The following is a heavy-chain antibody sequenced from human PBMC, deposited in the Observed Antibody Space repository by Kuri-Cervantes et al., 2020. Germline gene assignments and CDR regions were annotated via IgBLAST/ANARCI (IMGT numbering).Heavy chain of an antibody. CDR3: ARDNGIVVVTAGNAFDL. V-gene: IGHV3-30-3*01. CDR2: ISYGASIK. Sequence: GGSLRLSCAASGFTFSTYAMHWVRQAPGKGLEWVAVISYGASIKYYADSVKGRFTISRDNSKNTVSLQMNSLRAEDTALYYCARDNGIVVVTAGNAFDLWGQGTMVTVSS. D-gene: IGHD2-21*02. CDR1: GFTFSTYA. J-gene: IGHJ3*01.